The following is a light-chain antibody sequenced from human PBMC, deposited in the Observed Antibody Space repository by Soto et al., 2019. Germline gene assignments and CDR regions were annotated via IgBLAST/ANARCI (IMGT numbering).Light chain of an antibody. Sequence: DIVMTQSPDSLAVSLGERATINCKSSQSVLYSSNNKNYLTWYQQKPGQHPKLLIYCAATRESVVPDRFSGSRSGTEFTLTISCLPAEDVAIYYCQQYYSTPWTFGQGTKVEI. CDR3: QQYYSTPWT. V-gene: IGKV4-1*01. CDR1: QSVLYSSNNKNY. CDR2: CAA. J-gene: IGKJ1*01.